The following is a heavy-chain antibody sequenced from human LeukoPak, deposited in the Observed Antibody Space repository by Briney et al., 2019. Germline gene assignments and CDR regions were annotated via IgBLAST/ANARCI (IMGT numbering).Heavy chain of an antibody. CDR3: AREDAYPPKYSYGFDY. J-gene: IGHJ4*02. V-gene: IGHV4-30-4*01. D-gene: IGHD5-18*01. CDR1: GGSISSGDYY. CDR2: IYYSGST. Sequence: PSETLSLTCTVSGGSISSGDYYWSWIRQPPGKGLEWIGYIYYSGSTYYNPSLKSRVTISVDTSKNQFSLKLSSVTAADTAVYYCAREDAYPPKYSYGFDYWGQGTLVTVSS.